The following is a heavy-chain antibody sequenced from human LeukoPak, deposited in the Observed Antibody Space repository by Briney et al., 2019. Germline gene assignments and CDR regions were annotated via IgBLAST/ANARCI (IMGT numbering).Heavy chain of an antibody. Sequence: ASVKVSCKASGGTFSSYAIDWMRQAPGQGLEWMGGIIPIFGTTNYAQKLQGRVTMTTDTSTSTAYMELRSLRSDDTAVYYCARFDSYGWAGFDYWGQGTLVTVSS. CDR2: IIPIFGTT. CDR3: ARFDSYGWAGFDY. CDR1: GGTFSSYA. J-gene: IGHJ4*02. V-gene: IGHV1-69*05. D-gene: IGHD5-18*01.